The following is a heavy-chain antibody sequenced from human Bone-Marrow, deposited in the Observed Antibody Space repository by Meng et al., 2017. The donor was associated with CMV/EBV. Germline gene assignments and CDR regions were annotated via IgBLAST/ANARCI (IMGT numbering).Heavy chain of an antibody. Sequence: GGSLRLSCAASGFTFSSYEMNWVRQAPGKGLEWVSYISSSGSTIYYADSVKGRFTISRDNAKNSLYLQMNSLRAEDTAVYYCARGRVLGYPQRYKEYYFDYWGQGTLVTVSS. CDR1: GFTFSSYE. CDR3: ARGRVLGYPQRYKEYYFDY. J-gene: IGHJ4*02. D-gene: IGHD3-9*01. CDR2: ISSSGSTI. V-gene: IGHV3-48*03.